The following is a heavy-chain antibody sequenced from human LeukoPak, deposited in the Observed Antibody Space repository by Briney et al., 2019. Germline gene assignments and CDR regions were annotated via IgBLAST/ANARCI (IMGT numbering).Heavy chain of an antibody. D-gene: IGHD3-16*02. CDR1: GGSISSSY. CDR2: IYYSGST. J-gene: IGHJ4*02. CDR3: ARHRYVWGSYRLDY. V-gene: IGHV4-59*08. Sequence: PSEPLTLTCTVSGGSISSSYWSWIRQPPGKGLEWIGCIYYSGSTNYNSSLKSRVTISVDTSKNQYSLKLSSVNAADTAVYYCARHRYVWGSYRLDYWGQGTLVTVSS.